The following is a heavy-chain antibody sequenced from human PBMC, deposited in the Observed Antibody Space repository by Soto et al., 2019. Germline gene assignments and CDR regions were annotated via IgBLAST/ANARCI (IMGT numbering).Heavy chain of an antibody. CDR1: GFSFSSYA. D-gene: IGHD3-3*01. CDR3: AKQGDYDFWSSSNNWLDP. V-gene: IGHV3-23*01. Sequence: PGGSLRLSCAASGFSFSSYAISWVRRAPGKGLEWVSSIGGRGGSTYYADSVKGRFTISRDNSKNTVYLQMNSLRVEDTAVYYCAKQGDYDFWSSSNNWLDPWGQGTLVPVSS. J-gene: IGHJ5*02. CDR2: IGGRGGST.